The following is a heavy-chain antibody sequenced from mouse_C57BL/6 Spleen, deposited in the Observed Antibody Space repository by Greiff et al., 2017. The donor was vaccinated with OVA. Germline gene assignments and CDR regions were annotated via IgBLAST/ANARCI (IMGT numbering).Heavy chain of an antibody. Sequence: EVQVVESGPGMVKPSQSLSLTCTVTGYSITSGYDWHWIRHFPGNKLEWMGYISYSGSTNYNPSLKSRISITHDPSKNHFFLKLNSVTTEDTATYYCARGYDYLFDYWGQGTTLTVSS. CDR1: GYSITSGYD. CDR2: ISYSGST. J-gene: IGHJ2*01. D-gene: IGHD2-4*01. V-gene: IGHV3-1*01. CDR3: ARGYDYLFDY.